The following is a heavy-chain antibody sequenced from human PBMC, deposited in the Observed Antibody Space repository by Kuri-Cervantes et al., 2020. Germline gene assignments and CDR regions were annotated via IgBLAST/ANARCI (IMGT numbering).Heavy chain of an antibody. D-gene: IGHD3-10*01. CDR2: IKQDGSEK. V-gene: IGHV3-7*01. J-gene: IGHJ3*02. CDR3: AREFGRPAQWFREEKAFDI. CDR1: GFTFSNYW. Sequence: GESLKISCAASGFTFSNYWMSWVRQAPGKGLEWVANIKQDGSEKYYVDSVKGRFTISRDNAKNSLYLQMNSLRAEDTAVYYCAREFGRPAQWFREEKAFDIWGQGTMVTVSS.